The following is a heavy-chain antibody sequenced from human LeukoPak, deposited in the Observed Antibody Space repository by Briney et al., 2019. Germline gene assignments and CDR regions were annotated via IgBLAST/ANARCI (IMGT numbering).Heavy chain of an antibody. V-gene: IGHV3-53*01. CDR3: ARESGCSSTSCYYYFDY. D-gene: IGHD2-2*01. CDR2: IYSGGST. J-gene: IGHJ4*02. Sequence: PGGSLRLSCAASGFTVSSNYMSWVRQAPGKGLEWVSVIYSGGSTYYADSVKGRFTISRDNAKNSLYLQMNSLRAEDTAVYYCARESGCSSTSCYYYFDYWGQGTLVTVSS. CDR1: GFTVSSNY.